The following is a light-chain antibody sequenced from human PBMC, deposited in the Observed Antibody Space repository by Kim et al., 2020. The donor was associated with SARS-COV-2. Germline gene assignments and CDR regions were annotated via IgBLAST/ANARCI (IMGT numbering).Light chain of an antibody. V-gene: IGLV1-40*01. CDR3: QSYDSSLNVVV. J-gene: IGLJ2*01. Sequence: RVTLSCTGGSSNIGAGYDVHWYRQLPGTAPKLLIYRNNNRPSGVPDRFSGSKSGTSASLAITGLQAEDEADYYCQSYDSSLNVVVFGGGTQLTVL. CDR1: SSNIGAGYD. CDR2: RNN.